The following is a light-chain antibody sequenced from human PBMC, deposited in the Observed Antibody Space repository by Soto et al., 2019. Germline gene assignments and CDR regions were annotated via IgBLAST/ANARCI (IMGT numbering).Light chain of an antibody. CDR1: QSVSSNF. J-gene: IGKJ1*01. CDR3: QQYGSSPRT. Sequence: ENVLTQSPGTLSLSPWERATLSCRASQSVSSNFLAWYQQRPGQPPNLLIFGASHRAPDIPDRFSGSGSGTDFTLTISSLEPEDFAVYYCQQYGSSPRTFGQGTKVDIK. V-gene: IGKV3-20*01. CDR2: GAS.